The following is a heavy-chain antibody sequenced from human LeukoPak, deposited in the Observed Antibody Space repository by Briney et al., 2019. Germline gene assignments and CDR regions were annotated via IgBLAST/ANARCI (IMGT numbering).Heavy chain of an antibody. CDR1: GGSISSSSYY. V-gene: IGHV4-39*07. CDR2: IYYSGST. D-gene: IGHD6-13*01. CDR3: ARGPLSSSWSPCDAFHI. J-gene: IGHJ3*02. Sequence: SETLSLTCTVSGGSISSSSYYWGWIRQPPGKGLEWIGSIYYSGSTYYNPSLKSRVTISVDTSKNQFSLKLRPVPAADTAMYYCARGPLSSSWSPCDAFHIWGQGTMVTVSS.